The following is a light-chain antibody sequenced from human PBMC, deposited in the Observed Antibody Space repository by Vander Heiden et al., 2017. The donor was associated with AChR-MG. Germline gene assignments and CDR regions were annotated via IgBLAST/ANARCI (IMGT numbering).Light chain of an antibody. Sequence: EIVLTQSPGTLSLSPGQRATLSCRASQSVSNNYFAWYQQIAGTAPRLLVYGASSRAIGTPDRFSGSGSGTDFTITISILEPEAFAVYYCQQDGSSPLTSGHGTKVDLK. CDR1: QSVSNNY. CDR3: QQDGSSPLT. CDR2: GAS. J-gene: IGKJ3*01. V-gene: IGKV3-20*01.